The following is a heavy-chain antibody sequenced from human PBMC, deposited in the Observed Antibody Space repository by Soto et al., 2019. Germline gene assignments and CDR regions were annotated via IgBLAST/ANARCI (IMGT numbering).Heavy chain of an antibody. Sequence: ASVKVSCKASGYTFTSYGISWLRQSPGQGLEWMGWISAYNGNTNYAQKLQGRVTMTTDTSTSTAYMELRSLRSDDTAVYYCARDRCSGGSCYSRWFDPWGQGTLVTVSS. D-gene: IGHD2-15*01. J-gene: IGHJ5*02. CDR1: GYTFTSYG. CDR2: ISAYNGNT. V-gene: IGHV1-18*04. CDR3: ARDRCSGGSCYSRWFDP.